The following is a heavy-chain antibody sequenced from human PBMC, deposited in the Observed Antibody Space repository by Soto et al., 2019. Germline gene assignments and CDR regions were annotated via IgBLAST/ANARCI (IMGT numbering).Heavy chain of an antibody. J-gene: IGHJ5*02. D-gene: IGHD1-7*01. V-gene: IGHV4-34*01. CDR3: ARNNWNYSRGFGNNWFDP. Sequence: QVQLQQWGAGLLKPSETLSLACAVYGGSFNDYYWSWIRQPPGKGLEWLGEINHSGNTNYNPSLKSRVTISVDTSKNQFSLKLNSVTAADTAVYYCARNNWNYSRGFGNNWFDPWGQGTLVTVSS. CDR1: GGSFNDYY. CDR2: INHSGNT.